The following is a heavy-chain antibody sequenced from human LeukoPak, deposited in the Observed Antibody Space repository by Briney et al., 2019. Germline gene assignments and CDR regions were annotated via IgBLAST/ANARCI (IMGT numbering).Heavy chain of an antibody. J-gene: IGHJ4*02. D-gene: IGHD3-10*01. CDR3: ARGSGSYDC. V-gene: IGHV4-34*01. Sequence: PSETLSLTCTVYGGSFSGYCWSWIRQAPGKGLEWIGEINHSGSMNYNPSLKSRVTISVDKSKNQFSLKLRSVTAADTAVYYCARGSGSYDCWGQGTLVTVSS. CDR1: GGSFSGYC. CDR2: INHSGSM.